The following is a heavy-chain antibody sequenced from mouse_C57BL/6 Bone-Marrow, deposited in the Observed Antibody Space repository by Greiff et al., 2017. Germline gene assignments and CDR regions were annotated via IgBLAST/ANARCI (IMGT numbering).Heavy chain of an antibody. CDR2: IDPSDSYT. CDR1: GYTFTSYW. CDR3: ARSDAWFAY. V-gene: IGHV1-69*01. J-gene: IGHJ3*01. Sequence: VQLQQSGAELVMPGASVKLSCKASGYTFTSYWMHWVKQRPGQGLEWIGEIDPSDSYTNYNQKFKGKSTLTVDKSSSTAYMQLSSLTSEDSAVYYCARSDAWFAYWGQGTLVTVSA.